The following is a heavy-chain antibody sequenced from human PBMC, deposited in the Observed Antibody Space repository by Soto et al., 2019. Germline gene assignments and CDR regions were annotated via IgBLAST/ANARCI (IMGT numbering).Heavy chain of an antibody. CDR1: GFTFSSYS. V-gene: IGHV3-30*18. CDR2: ISGSGRNK. Sequence: PGGSLRLSCAASGFTFSSYSMNWVRQAPGKGLEWVSVISGSGRNKFYADSVKGRFTISRDNSKNTLYLQMNSLRAEDTAVYYCAKDQWYIDTPLPLGYYYYGMDVWGQGTTVTVSS. D-gene: IGHD2-8*01. J-gene: IGHJ6*02. CDR3: AKDQWYIDTPLPLGYYYYGMDV.